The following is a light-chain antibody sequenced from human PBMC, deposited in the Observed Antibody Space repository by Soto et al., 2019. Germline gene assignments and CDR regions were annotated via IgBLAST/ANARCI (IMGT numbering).Light chain of an antibody. V-gene: IGKV3-20*01. CDR1: QSVSSSY. J-gene: IGKJ3*01. CDR3: QQYGSSPPWNT. CDR2: GAS. Sequence: EIVLTQSPGTLSLSPGERATLSCRASQSVSSSYLAWYQQKPGQAPRLLIYGASSRATGIPDRFSGSGSGTDFTLTISRLEPEDFAVYYCQQYGSSPPWNTFGPGTKVDIK.